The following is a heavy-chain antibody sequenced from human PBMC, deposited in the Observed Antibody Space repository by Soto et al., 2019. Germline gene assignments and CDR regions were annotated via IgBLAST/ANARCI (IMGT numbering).Heavy chain of an antibody. CDR2: IFYSGTA. V-gene: IGHV4-31*03. CDR1: GGSISGYY. CDR3: ARLSPMSHFDY. Sequence: SETLSLTCTVSGGSISGYYWSWIRQHPGKGLEWIAYIFYSGTAYYNPSLKSRATISVDPSKSQFSLNLSSVTAADTALYYCARLSPMSHFDYWGQGALVTVSS. J-gene: IGHJ4*02.